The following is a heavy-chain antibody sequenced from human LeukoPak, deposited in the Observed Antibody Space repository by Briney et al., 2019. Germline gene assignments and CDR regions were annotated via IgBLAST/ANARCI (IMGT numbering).Heavy chain of an antibody. CDR3: ARGGHIVATILPRNEFGY. CDR1: GYTFTGYY. Sequence: GASVKVSCKASGYTFTGYYMHWVRQAPGQGLEWMGWINPNSGGTNYAQKFQGRVTMTRDTSISTAYMELSRLRSDDTAVYYCARGGHIVATILPRNEFGYWGQGTLVTVSS. V-gene: IGHV1-2*02. D-gene: IGHD5-12*01. CDR2: INPNSGGT. J-gene: IGHJ4*02.